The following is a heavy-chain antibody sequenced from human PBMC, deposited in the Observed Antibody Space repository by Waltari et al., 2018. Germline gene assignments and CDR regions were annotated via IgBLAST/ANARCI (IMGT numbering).Heavy chain of an antibody. V-gene: IGHV3-53*01. CDR1: GFTVSSHY. CDR3: ARSLDYGDFTYGY. D-gene: IGHD4-17*01. J-gene: IGHJ4*02. Sequence: EVQLVESGGGLIQPGGSLRLSCAASGFTVSSHYMSWVRQAPGKGLEWVSVIYSGGSTYYADSVKGRFTISRDNSKNTLYLQMNSLRAEDTAVYYCARSLDYGDFTYGYWGQGTLVTVSS. CDR2: IYSGGST.